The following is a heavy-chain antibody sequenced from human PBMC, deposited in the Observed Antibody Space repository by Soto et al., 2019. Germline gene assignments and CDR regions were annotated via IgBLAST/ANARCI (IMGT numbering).Heavy chain of an antibody. V-gene: IGHV3-21*01. J-gene: IGHJ4*02. CDR2: ISSSSSYI. Sequence: EVQLVESGGGLVKPGGSLRLSCAASGFTFSSYSMNWVRQAPGKGLEWVSSISSSSSYIYYADSVKGRFTISRDNAKNSLYLQMNSLRAEDTAVYYCARGDGYGDYVRRDCFDYWGQGTLVTVSS. CDR3: ARGDGYGDYVRRDCFDY. CDR1: GFTFSSYS. D-gene: IGHD4-17*01.